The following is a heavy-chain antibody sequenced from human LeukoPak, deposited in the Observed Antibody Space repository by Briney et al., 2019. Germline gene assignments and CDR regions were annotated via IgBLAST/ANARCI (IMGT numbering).Heavy chain of an antibody. V-gene: IGHV4-59*01. CDR3: ARVGSYAFDI. J-gene: IGHJ3*02. CDR2: IYYSGNT. Sequence: SETLSLTCTVSGVSISTYYWGWIRQPPGKGLEWIGYIYYSGNTNYNPSLKSRVTISVDTSKNQFSLKLSSVTAADTAIYYCARVGSYAFDIWGQGTLVTVSS. CDR1: GVSISTYY.